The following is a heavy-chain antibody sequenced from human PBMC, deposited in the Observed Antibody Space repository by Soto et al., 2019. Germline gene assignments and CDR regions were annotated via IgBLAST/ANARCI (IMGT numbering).Heavy chain of an antibody. CDR2: IFYSGTA. Sequence: TLSLTFTVSGDSISSGNHYWSWIRQPPGKGLEWIGYIFYSGTAYYNPSLKSRLTISVGTSKNQFSLKLSSVTAADTAVYYCARTDYGTAYFDPWGQGSLVTVSS. D-gene: IGHD3-10*01. V-gene: IGHV4-30-4*01. CDR3: ARTDYGTAYFDP. J-gene: IGHJ5*02. CDR1: GDSISSGNHY.